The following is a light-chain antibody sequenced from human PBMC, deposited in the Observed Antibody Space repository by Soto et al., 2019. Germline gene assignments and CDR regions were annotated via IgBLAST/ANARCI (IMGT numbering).Light chain of an antibody. CDR3: SSYAGSNNF. J-gene: IGLJ2*01. V-gene: IGLV2-11*01. CDR1: SSDVGGYNY. Sequence: QSALTQPRSVSGSPGQSVTISCTGTSSDVGGYNYVSWYQQHPGKAPKLMIYDVSKRPSGVPDRFSGSKSGNTASLTISGLQAEDEADYYCSSYAGSNNFFGGGTQLTVL. CDR2: DVS.